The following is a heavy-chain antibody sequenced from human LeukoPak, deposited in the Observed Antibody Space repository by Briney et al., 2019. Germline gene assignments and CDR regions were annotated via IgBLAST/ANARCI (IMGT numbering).Heavy chain of an antibody. CDR2: IYYSGST. CDR3: ARENPSGYYNRPIDY. J-gene: IGHJ4*02. CDR1: GGSVSSGSYY. Sequence: SESLSLTCTVSGGSVSSGSYYWSWIRQPPGKGLEWIGYIYYSGSTNYKPSLKSRVTISVDTSKNQFSLKLSSVTAADTAVYYCARENPSGYYNRPIDYWGQGTLVTVSS. D-gene: IGHD3-22*01. V-gene: IGHV4-61*01.